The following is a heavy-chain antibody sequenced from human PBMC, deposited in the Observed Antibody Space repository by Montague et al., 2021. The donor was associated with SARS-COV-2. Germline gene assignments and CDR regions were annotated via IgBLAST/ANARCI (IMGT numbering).Heavy chain of an antibody. CDR1: GGSFSGYY. CDR2: INHGRST. D-gene: IGHD2-15*01. CDR3: ARLRDGVVPSPILGIGPYFTYYYMDV. V-gene: IGHV4-34*01. J-gene: IGHJ6*03. Sequence: SETLSLTCAVHGGSFSGYYWNWIRQRPGKGLEWIGEINHGRSTNYNPSLKNRLTISADTSKNQFSLKLTSVAATDTAVYYCARLRDGVVPSPILGIGPYFTYYYMDVWGKGTTVTVS.